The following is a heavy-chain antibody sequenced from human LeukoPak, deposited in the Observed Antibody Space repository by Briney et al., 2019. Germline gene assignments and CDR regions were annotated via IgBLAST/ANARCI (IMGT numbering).Heavy chain of an antibody. V-gene: IGHV1-69*01. CDR2: IIPIFGTA. J-gene: IGHJ4*02. Sequence: ASVKVSCMASGGTFSSYAISWVRQAPGQGLEWMGGIIPIFGTANYAQKFQGRVTITADESTSTAYMELSSLRSEDTAVYYCASLLDYDILTGYPLDYWGQGTLVTVSS. D-gene: IGHD3-9*01. CDR1: GGTFSSYA. CDR3: ASLLDYDILTGYPLDY.